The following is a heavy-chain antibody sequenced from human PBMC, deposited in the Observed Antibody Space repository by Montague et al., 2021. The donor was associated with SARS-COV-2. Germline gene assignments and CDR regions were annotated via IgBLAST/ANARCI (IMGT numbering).Heavy chain of an antibody. D-gene: IGHD3-22*01. V-gene: IGHV4-61*02. CDR2: TSGGT. J-gene: IGHJ3*02. Sequence: TSGGTNYKPSLKSRVAISVDTYNNQFSLKLSSVTASDTAVYYCARGRGGYYDSSGYYRTGGDFDIWGKGTMVNVAS. CDR3: ARGRGGYYDSSGYYRTGGDFDI.